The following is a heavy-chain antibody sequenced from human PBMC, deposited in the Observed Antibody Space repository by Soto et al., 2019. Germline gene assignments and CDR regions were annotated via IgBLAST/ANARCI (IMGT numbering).Heavy chain of an antibody. J-gene: IGHJ5*02. CDR1: GFTFSSYS. CDR3: AREGDSSCYSSPGHNWFDP. V-gene: IGHV3-48*02. D-gene: IGHD3-22*01. Sequence: EVQLVESGGGLVQPGGSLRLSCAASGFTFSSYSMNWVRQAPGKGLEWVSYISSSSSTIYYADSVKGRFTISRDNAKNLLYLQMNSLRDEDTAVYYCAREGDSSCYSSPGHNWFDPWGQGTLVTVSS. CDR2: ISSSSSTI.